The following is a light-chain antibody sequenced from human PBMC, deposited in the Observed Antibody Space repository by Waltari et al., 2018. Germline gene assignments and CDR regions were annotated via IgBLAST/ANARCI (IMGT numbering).Light chain of an antibody. CDR1: RSYFSLLDY. CDR3: CSYTSSDTYV. V-gene: IGLV2-14*03. CDR2: DAV. J-gene: IGLJ1*01. Sequence: SALPQPASVSGSPGQSITISCTGTRSYFSLLDYVSWYQHRPGKAPRLIIYDAVKRPSGVSNRFSGSMSGYTASLTISGLQAEDEADYYCCSYTSSDTYVFGSGTTVTVL.